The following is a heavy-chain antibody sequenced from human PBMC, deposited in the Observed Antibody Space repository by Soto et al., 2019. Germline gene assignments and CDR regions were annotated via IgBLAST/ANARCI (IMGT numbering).Heavy chain of an antibody. J-gene: IGHJ4*02. Sequence: QLQLQESGPGLVKPSETLSLTCTVSGGSISSSNYYWGWIRQPPGKGLEWIGSIYYSRSTYYNPSHDRRXPXSXAXSKNHSSLHLSSVTAADTAVKYCSGHGTQGGRWVDYWGQGTLVAVSS. D-gene: IGHD1-1*01. V-gene: IGHV4-39*01. CDR3: SGHGTQGGRWVDY. CDR2: IYYSRST. CDR1: GGSISSSNYY.